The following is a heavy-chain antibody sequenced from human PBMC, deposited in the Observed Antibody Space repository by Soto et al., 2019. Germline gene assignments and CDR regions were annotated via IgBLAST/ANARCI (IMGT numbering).Heavy chain of an antibody. V-gene: IGHV6-1*01. CDR3: ARDLSEQLPYYYYYYGMDV. CDR2: TYYRSKWYN. D-gene: IGHD6-13*01. Sequence: VMSCVRVSRNKDAWNWIKPSPSRCLEWLGRTYYRSKWYNDYAVSVKSRITINPDTSKNQFSLQLNSVTPEDTAVYYCARDLSEQLPYYYYYYGMDVWGQGTTVTVSS. J-gene: IGHJ6*02. CDR1: CVRVSRNKDA.